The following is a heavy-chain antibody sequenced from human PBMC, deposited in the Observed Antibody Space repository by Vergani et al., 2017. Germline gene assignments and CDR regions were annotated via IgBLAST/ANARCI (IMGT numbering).Heavy chain of an antibody. D-gene: IGHD2-8*01. CDR3: ARHPPNGRYYYYYMDV. Sequence: EVQLVQSGAEVKKPGESLNISCKGSGYIFTNYWIGWVRQMPGKGLEWMGIIDPNDSDTRYSPSFQGQVTISADKSISTAYLQWSSLKASDTAMYYCARHPPNGRYYYYYMDVWGKGTTVTVSS. CDR1: GYIFTNYW. CDR2: IDPNDSDT. V-gene: IGHV5-51*01. J-gene: IGHJ6*03.